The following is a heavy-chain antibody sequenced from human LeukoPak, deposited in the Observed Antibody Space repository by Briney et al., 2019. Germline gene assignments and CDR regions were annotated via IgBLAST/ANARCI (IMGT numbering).Heavy chain of an antibody. CDR2: INAGNGNT. CDR3: ARVSGGWYYFDY. J-gene: IGHJ4*02. V-gene: IGHV1-3*01. Sequence: ASVKVSCKASGYTFTSYAMHWVRQAPGQRLEWMGWINAGNGNTKYSQKFQGRVTITRDTSASTAYMELSSLRSEDTAVYYCARVSGGWYYFDYWDQGTLVTVSS. CDR1: GYTFTSYA. D-gene: IGHD6-19*01.